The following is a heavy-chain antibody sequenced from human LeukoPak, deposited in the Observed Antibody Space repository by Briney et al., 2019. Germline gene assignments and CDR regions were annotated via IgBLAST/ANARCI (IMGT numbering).Heavy chain of an antibody. D-gene: IGHD3-3*01. J-gene: IGHJ4*02. CDR2: IYTSGST. CDR3: ARARYYDFWSGYEYYVYYFDY. V-gene: IGHV4-4*09. CDR1: GGSISRYY. Sequence: SETLSLTCTVSGGSISRYYWSWIRQPPGKGLEWIGYIYTSGSTNYNPSLKSRVTISVDTSKNQFSLKLSSVTAADTAVYYCARARYYDFWSGYEYYVYYFDYWGQGTLVTVSS.